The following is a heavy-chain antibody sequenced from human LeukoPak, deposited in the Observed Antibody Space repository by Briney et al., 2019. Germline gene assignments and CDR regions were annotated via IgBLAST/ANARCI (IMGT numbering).Heavy chain of an antibody. CDR2: ISSSSSTI. J-gene: IGHJ4*02. CDR1: GFTFSSYS. V-gene: IGHV3-48*02. D-gene: IGHD6-13*01. CDR3: ARERQQLAHKYFDY. Sequence: PGGSLRLSCAASGFTFSSYSMNWVRQAPGKGLEWVSYISSSSSTIYYADSVKGRFTISRDNAKSSLYLQMNSLRDEDTAVYYCARERQQLAHKYFDYWGQGTLVTVSS.